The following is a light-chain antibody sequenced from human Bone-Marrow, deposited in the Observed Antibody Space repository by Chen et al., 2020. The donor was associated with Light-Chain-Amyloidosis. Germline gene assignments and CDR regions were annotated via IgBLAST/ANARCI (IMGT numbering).Light chain of an antibody. CDR1: SSNIGSNY. Sequence: QSVLTPPPSAFGTPGHRVTLSCSGTSSNIGSNYLYWYQQFTGTAPKLLIDRNNQRPSGVTDRFSGSKSGTSASLAISALRPEDEADYYCSSWDDSLSDVVFGGGTKLTVL. V-gene: IGLV1-47*01. CDR2: RNN. CDR3: SSWDDSLSDVV. J-gene: IGLJ2*01.